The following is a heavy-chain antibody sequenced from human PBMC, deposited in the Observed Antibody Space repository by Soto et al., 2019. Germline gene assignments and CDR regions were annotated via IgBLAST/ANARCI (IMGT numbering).Heavy chain of an antibody. V-gene: IGHV6-1*01. CDR3: VRFVGMDV. CDR1: GDSVSNISAT. J-gene: IGHJ6*02. Sequence: SQTLSLTCAISGDSVSNISATWNWIRQSPSRGLEWLGRTYFRSKWYNDYAVSVKSRITINPDTSKNQFSLQLNSVTPEDTAVYYCVRFVGMDVWGQGTTVTVSS. CDR2: TYFRSKWYN.